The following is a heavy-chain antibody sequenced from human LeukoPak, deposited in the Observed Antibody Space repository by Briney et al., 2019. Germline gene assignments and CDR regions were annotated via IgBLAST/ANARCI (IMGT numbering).Heavy chain of an antibody. D-gene: IGHD3-3*01. Sequence: SETLSLTCTVPGGSISSSSYYWGWIRQPPGKGLEWIGRIYTSGSTNYNPSLKSRVTISVDTSKNQFSLKLSSVTAADTAVYYCARTVWSGYYYYYMDVWGKGTTVTVSS. V-gene: IGHV4-39*07. CDR3: ARTVWSGYYYYYMDV. CDR2: IYTSGST. J-gene: IGHJ6*03. CDR1: GGSISSSSYY.